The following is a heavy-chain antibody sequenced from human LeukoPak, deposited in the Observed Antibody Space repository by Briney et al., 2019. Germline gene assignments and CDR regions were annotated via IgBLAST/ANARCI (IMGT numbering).Heavy chain of an antibody. J-gene: IGHJ4*02. CDR1: GFTFSSNA. Sequence: GGSLRLSCSASGFTFSSNAMHWVRQPPGKGLEYVSVISSNGGNTYYADSVKGRFTIPRDNSKNTVYLQMSSLRADDTAVYYCVKGRPIDYWGQGTLVTVSS. CDR2: ISSNGGNT. V-gene: IGHV3-64D*06. CDR3: VKGRPIDY.